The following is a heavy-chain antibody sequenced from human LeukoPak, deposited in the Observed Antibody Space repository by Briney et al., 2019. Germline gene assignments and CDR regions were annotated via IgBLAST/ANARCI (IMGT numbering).Heavy chain of an antibody. CDR2: IKQDGSEK. CDR1: GFTFSSSW. CDR3: ARVEGLLWFGELLYYFDY. D-gene: IGHD3-10*01. Sequence: GGCLRLSCAASGFTFSSSWISWVRQATGKGLGWVATIKQDGSEKYYVDSVKGRFTISRDNAKNSLYLQMNSLRAEDTAVYYCARVEGLLWFGELLYYFDYWGQGTLVTVSS. J-gene: IGHJ4*02. V-gene: IGHV3-7*03.